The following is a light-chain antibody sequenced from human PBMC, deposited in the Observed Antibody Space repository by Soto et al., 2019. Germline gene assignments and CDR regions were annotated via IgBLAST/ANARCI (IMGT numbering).Light chain of an antibody. CDR2: DVY. J-gene: IGLJ2*01. Sequence: QSALTQPASVSGSPGQSITISCTGTSSDIGYYDSVSWYQRHPVKAPKLIIYDVYSRPSGVSSRFSGSKSGNTASLTISGLQAEDEADYYCFSRPSSDTQVVFGGGTKLTVL. V-gene: IGLV2-14*03. CDR1: SSDIGYYDS. CDR3: FSRPSSDTQVV.